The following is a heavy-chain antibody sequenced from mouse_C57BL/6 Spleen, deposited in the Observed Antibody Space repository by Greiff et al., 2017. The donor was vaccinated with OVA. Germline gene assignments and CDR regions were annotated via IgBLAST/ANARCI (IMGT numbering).Heavy chain of an antibody. CDR3: ARKELDSSGYAWFAY. D-gene: IGHD3-2*02. J-gene: IGHJ3*01. CDR2: FHPYNDDT. CDR1: GYTFTTYP. Sequence: VKLMESGAELVKPGASVKMSCKASGYTFTTYPIEWMKQNHGKSLEWIGNFHPYNDDTKYNEKFKGKATLTVEKSSSTVYLELSRLTSDDSAVYYCARKELDSSGYAWFAYWGQGTLVTVSA. V-gene: IGHV1-47*01.